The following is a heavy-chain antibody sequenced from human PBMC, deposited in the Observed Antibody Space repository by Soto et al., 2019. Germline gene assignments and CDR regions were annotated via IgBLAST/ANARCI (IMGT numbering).Heavy chain of an antibody. CDR1: GGTFSSYA. CDR2: IIPIFGTA. D-gene: IGHD5-18*01. CDR3: ACGYSYGDPYYYYYYGMDV. Sequence: SVNVSCKASGGTFSSYAISWVRQAPGQGLEWMGGIIPIFGTANYAQKFQGRVTITADESTSTAYMELSSLRSEDTAVYYCACGYSYGDPYYYYYYGMDVWGQGTTVTVSS. V-gene: IGHV1-69*13. J-gene: IGHJ6*02.